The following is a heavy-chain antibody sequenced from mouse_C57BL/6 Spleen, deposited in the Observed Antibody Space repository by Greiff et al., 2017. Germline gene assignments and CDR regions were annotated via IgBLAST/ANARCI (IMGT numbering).Heavy chain of an antibody. Sequence: VQLQQSGPGLVQPSQSLSITCTVPGFSLTSYGVHWVRQSPGKGLEWLGVIWRGGSTAYNAAVMSRLSITKENSKSQVFFKMNSLQSDDTAIYYCAKGGLRQGDWYFDVWGTGTTVTVSS. D-gene: IGHD2-4*01. V-gene: IGHV2-5*01. CDR3: AKGGLRQGDWYFDV. CDR2: IWRGGST. J-gene: IGHJ1*03. CDR1: GFSLTSYG.